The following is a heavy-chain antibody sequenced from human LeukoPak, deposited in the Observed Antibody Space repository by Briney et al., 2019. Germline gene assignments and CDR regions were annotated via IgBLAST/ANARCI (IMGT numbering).Heavy chain of an antibody. CDR1: GYTFTSYD. J-gene: IGHJ4*02. V-gene: IGHV1-8*01. CDR2: MNPNSGNT. D-gene: IGHD5-18*01. CDR3: ARGFVLRRGYSLPLGY. Sequence: GASVKVSCKASGYTFTSYDINWVRQATGQGLEWMGWMNPNSGNTGYAQKFQGRVTMTRNTSISTAYMELSSLRSEDTAVYYCARGFVLRRGYSLPLGYWGQGTLVTVSS.